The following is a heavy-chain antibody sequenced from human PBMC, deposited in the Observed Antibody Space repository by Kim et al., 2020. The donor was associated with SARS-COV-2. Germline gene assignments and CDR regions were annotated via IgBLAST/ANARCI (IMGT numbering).Heavy chain of an antibody. V-gene: IGHV3-53*01. CDR2: IYSGGST. Sequence: GGSLRLSCAASGFTVSSNYMSWVRQAPGKGLEWASVIYSGGSTYYADSVKGRFTISRDNSKNTLYLQMNSLRAEDTAVYYCARVVITTKGAFDIWGQGT. CDR3: ARVVITTKGAFDI. CDR1: GFTVSSNY. J-gene: IGHJ3*02. D-gene: IGHD3-22*01.